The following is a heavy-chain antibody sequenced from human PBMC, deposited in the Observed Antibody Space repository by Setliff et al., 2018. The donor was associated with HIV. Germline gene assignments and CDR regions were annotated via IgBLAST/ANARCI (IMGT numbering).Heavy chain of an antibody. CDR2: IYYSGST. V-gene: IGHV4-59*11. D-gene: IGHD3-10*01. CDR1: GGSISSHY. J-gene: IGHJ6*03. CDR3: ARDGPLEGSYRYYYYYMDV. Sequence: SETLSLTCTVSGGSISSHYWSWIRQPPGKGLEWIGYIYYSGSTNYNPSLKSRVTISLDTSKNQFSLKLSSVTAADTAVYYCARDGPLEGSYRYYYYYMDVWGKGTTVTVSS.